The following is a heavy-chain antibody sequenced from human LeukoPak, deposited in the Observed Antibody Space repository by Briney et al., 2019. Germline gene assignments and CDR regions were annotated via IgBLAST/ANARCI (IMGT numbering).Heavy chain of an antibody. V-gene: IGHV4-34*01. CDR3: ATLRPVDTAMARFDP. J-gene: IGHJ5*02. Sequence: PSETLSLICAVYGGSFSGYYWRWIRQPPGKGLEGIGEINHSGSTSYNPSLKSRVTISVDTSKNQFSLKLSSVTAADTAVYYCATLRPVDTAMARFDPWGQGTLVTVSS. D-gene: IGHD5-18*01. CDR1: GGSFSGYY. CDR2: INHSGST.